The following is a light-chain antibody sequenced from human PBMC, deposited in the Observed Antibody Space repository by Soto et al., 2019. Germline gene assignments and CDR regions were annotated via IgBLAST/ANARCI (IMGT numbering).Light chain of an antibody. J-gene: IGLJ2*01. Sequence: QSALTQPASVSGSPGQSITISCTGTSSDVGGYNYVSWYQQHPGKVPKLMIYEVFRRPSGISDRFSGSKSGNTASLTISGLHAEDEADYYCCSYTTTSTFVFGGRTKLTVL. CDR2: EVF. CDR3: CSYTTTSTFV. V-gene: IGLV2-14*03. CDR1: SSDVGGYNY.